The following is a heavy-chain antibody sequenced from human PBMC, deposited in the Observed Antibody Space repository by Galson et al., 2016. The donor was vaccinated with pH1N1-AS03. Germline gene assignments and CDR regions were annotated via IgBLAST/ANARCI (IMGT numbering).Heavy chain of an antibody. Sequence: LRLSCAASGFTFSSYAMFWVRQAPGKGLEYVSAISGNGFSTYYADSVKGRFTISRDNSKNTLYLQMGSLRTEDMAMYYCARGPVSYANYWFPPPDYWGQGTLVTVS. CDR2: ISGNGFST. CDR3: ARGPVSYANYWFPPPDY. CDR1: GFTFSSYA. V-gene: IGHV3-64*02. D-gene: IGHD4/OR15-4a*01. J-gene: IGHJ4*02.